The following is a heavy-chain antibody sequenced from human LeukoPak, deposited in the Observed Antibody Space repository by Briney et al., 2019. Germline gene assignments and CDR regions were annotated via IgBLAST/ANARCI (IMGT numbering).Heavy chain of an antibody. D-gene: IGHD4-17*01. V-gene: IGHV1-69*04. CDR1: GGTFINYP. CDR2: IIPLLGVP. J-gene: IGHJ4*02. Sequence: SVKVSCKASGGTFINYPITWVRQAPGQGLEWMGRIIPLLGVPNYAQNFQGRVTITADKSTSTAYMELSSLKSQDTAMYFCARERGDLTAVTNFDLWGQGTLVTVSS. CDR3: ARERGDLTAVTNFDL.